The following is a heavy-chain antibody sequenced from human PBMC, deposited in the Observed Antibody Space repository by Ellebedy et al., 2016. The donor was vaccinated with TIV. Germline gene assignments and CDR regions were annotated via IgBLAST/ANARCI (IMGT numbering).Heavy chain of an antibody. J-gene: IGHJ6*02. CDR2: ICSSSSTI. V-gene: IGHV3-48*01. CDR3: ARGGRDKYVMDV. D-gene: IGHD5-24*01. CDR1: GFTFSTYS. Sequence: PGGSLRLSCVASGFTFSTYSMNWVRQAPGKGLEWVSYICSSSSTIYYADSVKGRFTVSRDNAKNSLYLQMDSLRAEDTAVYYCARGGRDKYVMDVWGQGTTVTVSS.